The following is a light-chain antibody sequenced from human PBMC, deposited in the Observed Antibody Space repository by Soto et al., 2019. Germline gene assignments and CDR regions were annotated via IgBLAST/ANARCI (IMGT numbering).Light chain of an antibody. CDR3: QQYSSYEIFA. Sequence: DIQMTQSPSTLSASVGDRVTLTCRASQSVSAWLAWFQQRPGKAPKLLIYKTSNLESGLPSRFSGSGSGTEFTLTISSLQPDDFATYYCQQYSSYEIFAFGPGTKVDIK. CDR2: KTS. J-gene: IGKJ3*01. CDR1: QSVSAW. V-gene: IGKV1-5*03.